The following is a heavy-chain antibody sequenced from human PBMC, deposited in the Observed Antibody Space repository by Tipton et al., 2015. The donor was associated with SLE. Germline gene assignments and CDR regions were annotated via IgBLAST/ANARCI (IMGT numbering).Heavy chain of an antibody. CDR3: ATSAYSSSSDAFDF. J-gene: IGHJ3*01. CDR1: GGSISSGGYY. V-gene: IGHV4-39*07. D-gene: IGHD6-6*01. CDR2: FYYSGST. Sequence: TLSLTCTVSGGSISSGGYYWSWIRQHPGKGLEWIGSFYYSGSTYYDPSLQSRVTMSVDTSKKQFSLTLSSVTAADTAVYFCATSAYSSSSDAFDFWGPGTMVSVSS.